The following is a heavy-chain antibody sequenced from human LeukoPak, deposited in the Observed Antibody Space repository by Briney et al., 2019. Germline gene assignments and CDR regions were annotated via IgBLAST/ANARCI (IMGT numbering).Heavy chain of an antibody. V-gene: IGHV3-21*01. D-gene: IGHD1-20*01. Sequence: GGSLRLSCAASGFTFSSYSMNWVRQAPGKGLEWVSSISDGSTHIYYADSVKGRFTISRDNSKNTLFLQMNSLRAEDTSMYYCVTDLHGINWYVDWGQGTLVTVSS. CDR3: VTDLHGINWYVD. J-gene: IGHJ4*02. CDR1: GFTFSSYS. CDR2: ISDGSTHI.